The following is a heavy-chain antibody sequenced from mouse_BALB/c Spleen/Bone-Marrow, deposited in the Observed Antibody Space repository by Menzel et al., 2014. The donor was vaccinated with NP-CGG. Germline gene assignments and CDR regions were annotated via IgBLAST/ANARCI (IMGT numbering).Heavy chain of an antibody. CDR2: IDPANGNT. CDR1: GFNIKDTY. D-gene: IGHD4-1*01. J-gene: IGHJ4*01. V-gene: IGHV14-3*02. Sequence: ESGAELVKPGASVKLSCTASGFNIKDTYMHWVKQRPEQGLERIGRIDPANGNTKYDPKFQGKATITADTSSNTAYLQLSSLTSEDTAVYYCARWEYYAMDYWGQGTSVTVSS. CDR3: ARWEYYAMDY.